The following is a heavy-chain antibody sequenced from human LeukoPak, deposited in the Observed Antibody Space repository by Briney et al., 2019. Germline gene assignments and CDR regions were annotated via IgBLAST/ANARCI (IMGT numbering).Heavy chain of an antibody. J-gene: IGHJ4*02. Sequence: GSLRLSCAASGFTFSDYYMSWIRQPPGKGLEWIGYIYYSGSTNYNPSLKSRVTISVDTSRNQFSLKLSSVTAADTAVYYCARGLGTVTFFDYWGQGTLVTVSS. D-gene: IGHD4-17*01. CDR1: GFTFSDYY. CDR3: ARGLGTVTFFDY. CDR2: IYYSGST. V-gene: IGHV4-59*01.